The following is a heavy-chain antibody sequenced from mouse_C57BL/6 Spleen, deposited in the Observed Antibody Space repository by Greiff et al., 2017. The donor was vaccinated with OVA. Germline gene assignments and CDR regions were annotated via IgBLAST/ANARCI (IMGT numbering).Heavy chain of an antibody. D-gene: IGHD2-4*01. CDR1: GYTFTSYW. Sequence: QVQLQQPGAELVKPGASVKLSCKASGYTFTSYWMHWVKQRPGQGLEWIGMIHPNSGSTTYNEKFKSKATLTVDKSSSTAYMQLSSLTSEDSAVYYGARYVYDYDGGWYFDVWGTGTTVTVSS. V-gene: IGHV1-64*01. J-gene: IGHJ1*03. CDR3: ARYVYDYDGGWYFDV. CDR2: IHPNSGST.